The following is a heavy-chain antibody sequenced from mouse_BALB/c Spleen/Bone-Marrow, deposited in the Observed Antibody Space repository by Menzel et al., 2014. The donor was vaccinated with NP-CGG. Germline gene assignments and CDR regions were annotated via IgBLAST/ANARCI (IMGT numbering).Heavy chain of an antibody. Sequence: EVQRVESGGGLVKPGGSLKLSCAASGFAFGSYDMSWVRQTPEKRLEWVAYISSGGGSTYYPDTVKGRFTISRDNAKNALYLQMSSLKSEDTAMYYCARHRYYFDYWGQGTTLTVSS. CDR3: ARHRYYFDY. CDR2: ISSGGGST. J-gene: IGHJ2*01. V-gene: IGHV5-12-1*01. CDR1: GFAFGSYD.